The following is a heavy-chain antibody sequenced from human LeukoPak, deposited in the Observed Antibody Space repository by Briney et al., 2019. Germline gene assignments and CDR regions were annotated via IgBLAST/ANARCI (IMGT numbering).Heavy chain of an antibody. J-gene: IGHJ4*02. D-gene: IGHD3-10*01. CDR1: GFTFSSYE. CDR3: ANRQGDSDY. V-gene: IGHV3-48*03. CDR2: IRSSGSPI. Sequence: GGSLRLSCAASGFTFSSYEMNWVRQAPGKGLEWLSYIRSSGSPIYYADSVKGRFTISRDNSKNTLYLQMNSLRAEDTAVYYCANRQGDSDYWGQGTLVTVSS.